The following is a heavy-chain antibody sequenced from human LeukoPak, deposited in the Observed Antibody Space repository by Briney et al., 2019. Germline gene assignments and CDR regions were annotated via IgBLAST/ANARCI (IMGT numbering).Heavy chain of an antibody. CDR3: ARGYSSSWLTFDY. J-gene: IGHJ4*02. D-gene: IGHD6-13*01. CDR1: GGSFSGYY. CDR2: INHSGST. Sequence: SETLSLTCAVYGGSFSGYYWSWIRQPPGKGLEWIGEINHSGSTNYNSSLKSRVTISVDTSKNQFSLKLSSVTAADTAVYYCARGYSSSWLTFDYWGQGTLVTVSS. V-gene: IGHV4-34*01.